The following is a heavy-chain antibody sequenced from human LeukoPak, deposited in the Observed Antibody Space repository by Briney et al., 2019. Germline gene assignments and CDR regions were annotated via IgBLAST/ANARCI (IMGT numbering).Heavy chain of an antibody. V-gene: IGHV1-18*01. CDR1: GYTFTSYG. Sequence: ASVKVSCKASGYTFTSYGISWVRQAPGQGLEWMGWISAYNGNTNYAQKLQGRVTMTTDTSTSTAYMELSSLRSEDTAVYYCARGDITMVRGAYYYGMDVWGQGTTVTVSS. CDR3: ARGDITMVRGAYYYGMDV. J-gene: IGHJ6*02. D-gene: IGHD3-10*01. CDR2: ISAYNGNT.